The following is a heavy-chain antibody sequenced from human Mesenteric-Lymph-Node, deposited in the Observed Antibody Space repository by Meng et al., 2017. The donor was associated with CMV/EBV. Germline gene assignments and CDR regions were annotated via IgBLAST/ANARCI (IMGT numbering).Heavy chain of an antibody. CDR2: INSDGNFV. CDR1: GFTFSSYS. CDR3: ARGTGGFLDL. Sequence: LSWVASGFTFSSYSINWGRQAPGKGLEWVSFINSDGNFVYYGDSLKGRFTISRDNARDSLYLQMNGLRADDTAVYFCARGTGGFLDLWGQGTLVTVSS. D-gene: IGHD1-14*01. V-gene: IGHV3-21*01. J-gene: IGHJ4*02.